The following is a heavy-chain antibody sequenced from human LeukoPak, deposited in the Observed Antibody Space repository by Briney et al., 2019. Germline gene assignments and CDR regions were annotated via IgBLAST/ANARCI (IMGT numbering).Heavy chain of an antibody. J-gene: IGHJ4*02. Sequence: SETLSLTCAVSGYSISSGYYWGWIRQPPGKGLEWIGSIYHSGSTYYNPSPKSRVTISVDTSKNQFSLKLSSVTAADTAVYYCARHVTAMGGLDYWGQGTLVTVSS. CDR1: GYSISSGYY. CDR3: ARHVTAMGGLDY. V-gene: IGHV4-38-2*01. D-gene: IGHD5-18*01. CDR2: IYHSGST.